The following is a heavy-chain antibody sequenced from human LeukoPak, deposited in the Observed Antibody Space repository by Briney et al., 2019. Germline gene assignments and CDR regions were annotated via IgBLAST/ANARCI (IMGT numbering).Heavy chain of an antibody. V-gene: IGHV3-30-3*01. CDR2: ISYDGSNK. CDR3: ARGELGVVIMSGLEWFDP. Sequence: GRSLRLSCAASGFTFSSYAMHWVRQAPGKGLEWVAVISYDGSNKYYADSVKGRFTISRDNSKNTLYLQMNSLRAEDTAVYYCARGELGVVIMSGLEWFDPWGQGTLVTVSS. J-gene: IGHJ5*02. D-gene: IGHD3-3*01. CDR1: GFTFSSYA.